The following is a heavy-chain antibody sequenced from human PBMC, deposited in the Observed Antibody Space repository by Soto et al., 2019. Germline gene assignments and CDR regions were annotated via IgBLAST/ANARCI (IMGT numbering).Heavy chain of an antibody. CDR2: ISSSSSYI. CDR1: GFTFSSYS. CDR3: AREGGYSYGFTYYYYGMDV. Sequence: AGGSLRLSCAASGFTFSSYSMNWVRQAPGKGLEWVSSISSSSSYIYYADSVKGRFTISRDNAKNSLYLQMNSLRAEDTAVYYCAREGGYSYGFTYYYYGMDVWGQGTTVTVSS. J-gene: IGHJ6*02. D-gene: IGHD5-18*01. V-gene: IGHV3-21*01.